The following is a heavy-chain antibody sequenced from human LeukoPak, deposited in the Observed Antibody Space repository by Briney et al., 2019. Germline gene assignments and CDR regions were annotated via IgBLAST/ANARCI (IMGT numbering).Heavy chain of an antibody. D-gene: IGHD6-19*01. V-gene: IGHV4-59*01. CDR3: ARDASGWYGSPPDY. Sequence: PSETLSLTCTVSGGSISSYYWSWIRQPPGKGLEWIGYIYYSGSTNYNPSLKSRVTISVDTSKNQFSLKLSSVTAADTAVYYCARDASGWYGSPPDYWGQGTLVTVSS. CDR2: IYYSGST. J-gene: IGHJ4*02. CDR1: GGSISSYY.